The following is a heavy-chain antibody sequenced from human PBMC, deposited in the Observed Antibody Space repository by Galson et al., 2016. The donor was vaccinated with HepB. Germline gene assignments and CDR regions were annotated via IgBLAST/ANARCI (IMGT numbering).Heavy chain of an antibody. CDR3: ARGPKVVVLATYRDSVMGY. J-gene: IGHJ4*02. CDR1: GFSFSSYW. CDR2: TNSDGSST. Sequence: SLRLSCAASGFSFSSYWMHWVRQAPGKGLVWVSRTNSDGSSTSYADSVKGRFTISRDNAKNTLYLQMNSLRVEDTAMYHCARGPKVVVLATYRDSVMGYWGQGTLVTVSS. V-gene: IGHV3-74*01. D-gene: IGHD2-15*01.